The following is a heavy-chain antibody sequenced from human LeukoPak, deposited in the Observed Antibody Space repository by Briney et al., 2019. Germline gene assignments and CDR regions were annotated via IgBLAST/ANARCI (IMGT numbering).Heavy chain of an antibody. V-gene: IGHV4-34*01. CDR3: SRPSGGTPFKRFDY. CDR2: IGHNGST. Sequence: SETLSLTCAVYGESFSDYNWTWIRQPPGKGLEWIGEIGHNGSTNYNPSLKGRVTISVDASKSQFSLKLTSVTAADTALYYCSRPSGGTPFKRFDYWGQGILVTVSS. J-gene: IGHJ4*02. CDR1: GESFSDYN. D-gene: IGHD1-1*01.